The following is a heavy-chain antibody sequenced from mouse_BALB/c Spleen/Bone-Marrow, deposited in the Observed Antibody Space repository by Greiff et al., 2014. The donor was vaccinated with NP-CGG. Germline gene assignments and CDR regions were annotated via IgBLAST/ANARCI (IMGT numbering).Heavy chain of an antibody. Sequence: VQLQQSGSVLVRPGASVKLSCKASGYTFTSSWMHWAKQRPGQGLEWIGEIHPNSGNTNYNEKFKGKATLTVDTSSSTAYVDLSGLTSEDSAVYYCAREKIYGNYLWYFDVWGAGTTVTVSS. V-gene: IGHV1S130*01. CDR3: AREKIYGNYLWYFDV. J-gene: IGHJ1*01. CDR1: GYTFTSSW. CDR2: IHPNSGNT. D-gene: IGHD2-1*01.